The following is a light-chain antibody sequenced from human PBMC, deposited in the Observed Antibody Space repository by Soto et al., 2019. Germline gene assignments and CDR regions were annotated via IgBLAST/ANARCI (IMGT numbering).Light chain of an antibody. V-gene: IGLV2-14*03. Sequence: QSALTQPASVSGSPGQSITISCTGTSSDVGGYNYVSWYQQHPGRAPKLLIYDVSNRPSGVSNRFSGSKSGNTASLTISGLQAEDEADYYCNSYRSSSTRYVFGSGTKLTV. CDR1: SSDVGGYNY. J-gene: IGLJ1*01. CDR3: NSYRSSSTRYV. CDR2: DVS.